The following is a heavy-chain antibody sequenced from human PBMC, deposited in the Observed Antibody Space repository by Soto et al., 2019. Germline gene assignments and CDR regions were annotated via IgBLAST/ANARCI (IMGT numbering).Heavy chain of an antibody. Sequence: TICLTWTVFCGYLGNGGCYLSSNRPPPGKGLEWIGYIYYSGSTYYNPSLKSRVTISVDTSKNQFSLKLSSVTAADTAVYYCAGSRRGWFPPNDYWGQGTLVTVSS. CDR2: IYYSGST. V-gene: IGHV4-30-4*01. D-gene: IGHD2-15*01. CDR3: AGSRRGWFPPNDY. J-gene: IGHJ4*02. CDR1: CGYLGNGGCY.